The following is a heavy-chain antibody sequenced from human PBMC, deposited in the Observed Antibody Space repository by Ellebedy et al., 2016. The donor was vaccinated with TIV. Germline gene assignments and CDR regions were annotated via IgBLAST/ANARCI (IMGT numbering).Heavy chain of an antibody. V-gene: IGHV3-48*01. CDR3: ARKAVTGRNWYFDL. CDR2: ISGTSVTI. CDR1: GFAFNSYS. J-gene: IGHJ2*01. Sequence: GESLKISXSASGFAFNSYSMTWVRQAPGKGLEWISCISGTSVTIYYADSVKGRFTISRDNARNSLHLQMNSLRAEDTAVYFCARKAVTGRNWYFDLWGRGTLVTVSS. D-gene: IGHD4-11*01.